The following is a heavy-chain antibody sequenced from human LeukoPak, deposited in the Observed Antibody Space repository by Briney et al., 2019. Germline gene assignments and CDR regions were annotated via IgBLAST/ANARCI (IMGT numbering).Heavy chain of an antibody. V-gene: IGHV1-18*01. Sequence: GASVKVSCKASGYTFTSYGISWVRQAPGQGLEWMGWISAYNGNTNYAQKLQGRVTMTTDTSTSTAYVELRSLRSDDTAVYYCARASITMVRGVTPYSIWGQGTLVTVSS. D-gene: IGHD3-10*01. CDR1: GYTFTSYG. CDR3: ARASITMVRGVTPYSI. CDR2: ISAYNGNT. J-gene: IGHJ4*02.